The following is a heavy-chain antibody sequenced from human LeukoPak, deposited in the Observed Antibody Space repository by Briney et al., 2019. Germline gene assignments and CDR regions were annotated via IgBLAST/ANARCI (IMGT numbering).Heavy chain of an antibody. D-gene: IGHD2-2*01. CDR1: GFTFSSYG. V-gene: IGHV3-30*02. J-gene: IGHJ6*03. CDR3: AKDGIVVVPAANLFYYYYMDV. CDR2: IRYDGSNK. Sequence: GGSLRLSCAASGFTFSSYGMHWVRQAPGKGLEWVAFIRYDGSNKYYADSVKGRSTISRDNSKNTLYLQMNSLRAEDTAVYYCAKDGIVVVPAANLFYYYYMDVWGKGTTVTVSS.